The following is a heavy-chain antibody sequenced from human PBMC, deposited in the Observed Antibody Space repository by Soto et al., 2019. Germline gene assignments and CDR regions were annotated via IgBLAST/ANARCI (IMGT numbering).Heavy chain of an antibody. V-gene: IGHV4-4*02. D-gene: IGHD5-18*01. CDR3: ATRDTGRVY. Sequence: QVQLQESGPGLVKPSGTLSLTCAVSGVSIGSHDWWTWVRQPPGKGLEWIGESHQSGNTNYNSSLXSRVTRSLDKSKNHFSLQLSSVTVADTAVYYCATRDTGRVYWGQGTLVTVSS. CDR2: SHQSGNT. CDR1: GVSIGSHDW. J-gene: IGHJ4*02.